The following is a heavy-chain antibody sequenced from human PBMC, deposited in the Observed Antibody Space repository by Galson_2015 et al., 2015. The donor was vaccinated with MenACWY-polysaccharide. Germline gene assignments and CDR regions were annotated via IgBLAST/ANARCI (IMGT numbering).Heavy chain of an antibody. CDR2: IRSDGGET. CDR3: AREGFCSDDTCYFCDY. CDR1: GFTFSGYW. V-gene: IGHV3-74*01. D-gene: IGHD2-15*01. J-gene: IGHJ4*02. Sequence: SLRLSCAASGFTFSGYWMHWVRQAPGKGLVWVSRIRSDGGETTYADSVMGRFSISRDNAENTVYLQMNSLRAEDTAVYYCAREGFCSDDTCYFCDYWGQGTLVTVSS.